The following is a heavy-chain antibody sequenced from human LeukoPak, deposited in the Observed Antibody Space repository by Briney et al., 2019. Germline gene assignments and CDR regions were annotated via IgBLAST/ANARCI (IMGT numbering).Heavy chain of an antibody. J-gene: IGHJ4*02. CDR3: ARGGQQPDY. Sequence: SETLSLTCAVSGYSISSGYYWGWIRQPPGKGLEWIGSIYPSGSTYYNPSLNSRVTISVDTSKNQFSLKLSSVTAADTAVYYCARGGQQPDYWGQGTLVTVSS. D-gene: IGHD6-13*01. V-gene: IGHV4-38-2*01. CDR2: IYPSGST. CDR1: GYSISSGYY.